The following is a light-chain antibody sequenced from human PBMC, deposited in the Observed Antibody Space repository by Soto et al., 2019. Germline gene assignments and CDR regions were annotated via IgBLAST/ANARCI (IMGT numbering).Light chain of an antibody. CDR1: QTISRR. Sequence: EIVISQSPRTLYGTIGERVTLSCRASQTISRRLAWYQQKPGKGPKLLIYEASTIESGVPARFSGSGSGTEFTLTISSLQSDDFAAYYCQQYNGYSGSFGQGT. CDR2: EAS. V-gene: IGKV1-5*03. CDR3: QQYNGYSGS. J-gene: IGKJ1*01.